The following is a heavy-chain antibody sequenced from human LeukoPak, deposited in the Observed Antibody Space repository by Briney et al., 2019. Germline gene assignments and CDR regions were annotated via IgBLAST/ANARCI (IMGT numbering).Heavy chain of an antibody. J-gene: IGHJ4*02. D-gene: IGHD1-26*01. CDR3: ARHGASGSYLYYFDY. CDR1: GGSISSYY. V-gene: IGHV4-59*08. Sequence: SETLSLTCTVSGGSISSYYWSWIRQTPGKGLELIGYIYYSGSTNYNPSLKSRVTISVDTSKNQFSLKLSSVTAADTAVYFCARHGASGSYLYYFDYWGQGTLVTVSS. CDR2: IYYSGST.